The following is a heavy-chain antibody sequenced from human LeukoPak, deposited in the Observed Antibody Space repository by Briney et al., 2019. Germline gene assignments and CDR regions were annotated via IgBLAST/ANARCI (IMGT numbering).Heavy chain of an antibody. V-gene: IGHV3-11*01. CDR1: GFTFSDHY. Sequence: GGSLRLSCAVSGFTFSDHYMSWIRQAPGKGLEWIAYNSGTGDTSYYADSVKGRFTVSRDKARNSLFLQMNSLRVEDTAIYYCARDLGQWLVRGYFESWGQGTLVTVSS. D-gene: IGHD6-19*01. J-gene: IGHJ4*02. CDR2: NSGTGDTS. CDR3: ARDLGQWLVRGYFES.